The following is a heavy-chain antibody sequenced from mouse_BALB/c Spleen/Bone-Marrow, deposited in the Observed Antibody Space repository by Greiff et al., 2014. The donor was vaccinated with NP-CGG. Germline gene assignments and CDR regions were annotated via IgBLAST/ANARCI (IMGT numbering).Heavy chain of an antibody. J-gene: IGHJ4*01. V-gene: IGHV1-54*03. CDR2: INPGSGGI. Sequence: VKLVESRTDLVRPGTSVKVSCKASGYAFTNYLIEWIKQRPGQGLEWIGVINPGSGGINYNERFKGKATLTADKSSSTAYMQLSSLTSDDSAVYFCARSIYDGYSEAMDYWGQGTSVTVSS. D-gene: IGHD2-3*01. CDR1: GYAFTNYL. CDR3: ARSIYDGYSEAMDY.